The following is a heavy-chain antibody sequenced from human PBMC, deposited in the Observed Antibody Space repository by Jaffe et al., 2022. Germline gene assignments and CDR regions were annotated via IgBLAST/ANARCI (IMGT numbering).Heavy chain of an antibody. D-gene: IGHD3-16*01. CDR1: GGSISSGSYY. V-gene: IGHV4-61*02. CDR3: ARERLGGSYFDY. CDR2: IYTSGST. J-gene: IGHJ4*02. Sequence: QVQLQESGPGLVKPSQTLSLTCTVSGGSISSGSYYWSWIRQPAGKGLEWIGRIYTSGSTNYNPSLKSRVTISVDTSKNQFSLKLSSVTAADTAVYYCARERLGGSYFDYWGQGTLVTVSS.